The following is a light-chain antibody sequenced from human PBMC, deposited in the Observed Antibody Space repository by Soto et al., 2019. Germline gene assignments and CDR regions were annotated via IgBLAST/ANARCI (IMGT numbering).Light chain of an antibody. Sequence: THSAAAVSLTQEERATLSCRASQSVDSNLAWYQQKPGQAPRLLIFGASTRATGTPARFSGSGSGTDFTLTISILQSEDFGVYFCQQYDNWPLPFGGGTKVDIK. CDR3: QQYDNWPLP. J-gene: IGKJ4*01. CDR1: QSVDSN. CDR2: GAS. V-gene: IGKV3D-15*01.